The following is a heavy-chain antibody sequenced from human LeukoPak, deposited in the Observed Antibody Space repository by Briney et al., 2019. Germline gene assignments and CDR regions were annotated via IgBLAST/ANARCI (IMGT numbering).Heavy chain of an antibody. Sequence: WVSSVNFPGTISYYADSVKGRFTISRDNSKNTLFLQMDSLRAEDAAIYYCAKGERGIDYWGQGTLVTVSS. CDR3: AKGERGIDY. CDR2: VNFPGTIS. J-gene: IGHJ4*02. V-gene: IGHV3-23*01. D-gene: IGHD7-27*01.